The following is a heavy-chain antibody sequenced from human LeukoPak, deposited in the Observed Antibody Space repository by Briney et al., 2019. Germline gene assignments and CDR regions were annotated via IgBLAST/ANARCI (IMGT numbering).Heavy chain of an antibody. Sequence: GASVKVSCKASGYTFTSYDINWVRQDTGQGLEWMGWMNPNSGNTGYAQKFQGRVTMTRNTSISTAYMELSSLRSEDTAVYYCARVVDFWSGYYTEIYYYGMDVWGQGTTATVSS. D-gene: IGHD3-3*01. V-gene: IGHV1-8*01. CDR1: GYTFTSYD. J-gene: IGHJ6*02. CDR2: MNPNSGNT. CDR3: ARVVDFWSGYYTEIYYYGMDV.